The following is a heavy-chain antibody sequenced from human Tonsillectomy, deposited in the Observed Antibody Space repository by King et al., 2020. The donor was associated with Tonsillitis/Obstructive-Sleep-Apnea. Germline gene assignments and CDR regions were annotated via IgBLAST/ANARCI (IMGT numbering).Heavy chain of an antibody. J-gene: IGHJ4*01. CDR1: GGSFSGYY. Sequence: VQLQQWGAGLLKPSETLSLTCAVYGGSFSGYYWSWIRQPPGKGLEWIGEANHIGRSNYNPPLKSRVTISVDTSKNQFSLGLSSVTAADTAVYYCARYHYDSGGSKGLDYWGQGTLVTVSS. CDR2: ANHIGRS. V-gene: IGHV4-34*01. CDR3: ARYHYDSGGSKGLDY. D-gene: IGHD3-22*01.